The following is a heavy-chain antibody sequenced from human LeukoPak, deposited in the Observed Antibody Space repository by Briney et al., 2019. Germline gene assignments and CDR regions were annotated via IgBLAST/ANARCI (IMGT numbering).Heavy chain of an antibody. CDR2: ISGSGGST. CDR1: GFTFSSYA. D-gene: IGHD3-3*01. Sequence: GGSLRLSCAASGFTFSSYAMSWVRQAPGKGLEWVSAISGSGGSTYYAESAKGRFTISRDNSKNTLYLQMNSLRAEETAVYYCANSRDFWSGYYNYYYYGMDVWGQGTTVTVSS. CDR3: ANSRDFWSGYYNYYYYGMDV. V-gene: IGHV3-23*01. J-gene: IGHJ6*02.